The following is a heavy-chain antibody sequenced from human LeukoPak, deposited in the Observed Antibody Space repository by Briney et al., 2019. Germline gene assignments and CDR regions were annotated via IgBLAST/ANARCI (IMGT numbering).Heavy chain of an antibody. J-gene: IGHJ5*02. CDR3: ARGQNWFDP. Sequence: GGSLRLSCAAPGFTFSSYYMNWVRQAPGKGLEWVSSISSSSSSIYYADSVKGRFTISRDIAKNSLCLQMNSLRAEDTAVYYCARGQNWFDPWGQGTLVTVSS. CDR2: ISSSSSSI. CDR1: GFTFSSYY. V-gene: IGHV3-21*01.